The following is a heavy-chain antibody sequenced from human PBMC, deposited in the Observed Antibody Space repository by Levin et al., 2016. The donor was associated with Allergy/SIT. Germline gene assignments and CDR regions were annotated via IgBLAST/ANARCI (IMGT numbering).Heavy chain of an antibody. Sequence: WIRQPPGKGLEWVSSISSSSSYIYYADSVKGRFTISRDNAKNSLYLQMNSLRAEDTAVYYCARGTREIDWGQGTTVTVSS. J-gene: IGHJ6*02. D-gene: IGHD1-26*01. V-gene: IGHV3-21*01. CDR2: ISSSSSYI. CDR3: ARGTREID.